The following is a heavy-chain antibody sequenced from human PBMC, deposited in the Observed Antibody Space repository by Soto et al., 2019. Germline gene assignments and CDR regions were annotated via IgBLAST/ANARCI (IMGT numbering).Heavy chain of an antibody. D-gene: IGHD3-22*01. Sequence: LRRPCVAYGFTFNNAWMNWVRQAPGKGLEWVGRIKSKTDGGTTDYAALVKGRFTISRDDSKTTLYLQMNGLKTEDTAVYYCTTAENYYDSSAFDYWGQGTLVTVSS. J-gene: IGHJ4*02. CDR1: GFTFNNAW. CDR2: IKSKTDGGTT. V-gene: IGHV3-15*01. CDR3: TTAENYYDSSAFDY.